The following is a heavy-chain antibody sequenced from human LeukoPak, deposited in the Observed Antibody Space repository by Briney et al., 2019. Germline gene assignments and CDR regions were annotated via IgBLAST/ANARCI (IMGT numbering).Heavy chain of an antibody. D-gene: IGHD4-17*01. CDR3: ARGIESYGDYGY. V-gene: IGHV4-59*01. J-gene: IGHJ4*02. CDR1: GGSISGSY. CDR2: MYNSGST. Sequence: SETLSLTCTVSGGSISGSYWSWIRQPPGKGLEWIAYMYNSGSTNYNPSLKSRVTISIDTSKNQFSLKLSSLTAADTAIYYCARGIESYGDYGYWGQGILVTVFS.